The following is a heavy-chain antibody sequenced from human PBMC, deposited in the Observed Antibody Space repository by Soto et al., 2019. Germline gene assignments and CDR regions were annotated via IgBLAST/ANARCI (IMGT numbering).Heavy chain of an antibody. CDR2: IFYSGRSGST. CDR1: GGSINSYY. V-gene: IGHV4-59*01. Sequence: LSLTGSGAGGSINSYYWGWIRQPPGKGLEWIGYIFYSGRSGSTNYNPSLKSRVTISVDTSKNQFSLKVSSVTAADTAVYYCAKTALGWLDPWGQGTLVSVSS. CDR3: AKTALGWLDP. D-gene: IGHD2-21*02. J-gene: IGHJ5*02.